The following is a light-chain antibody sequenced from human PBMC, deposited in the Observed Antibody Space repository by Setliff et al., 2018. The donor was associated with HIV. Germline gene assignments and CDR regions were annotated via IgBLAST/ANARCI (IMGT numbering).Light chain of an antibody. V-gene: IGLV2-14*03. CDR1: SSDVGAYNY. Sequence: QSVLTQPASVSGSPGQSITISCTGTSSDVGAYNYVSWYQQHPGKAPKLMIYDVSNRPSGVSNRFSGSKSGNTASLTISGLQAEDEADYYCCSLTSTSSYVFGTGTKVTVL. CDR2: DVS. CDR3: CSLTSTSSYV. J-gene: IGLJ1*01.